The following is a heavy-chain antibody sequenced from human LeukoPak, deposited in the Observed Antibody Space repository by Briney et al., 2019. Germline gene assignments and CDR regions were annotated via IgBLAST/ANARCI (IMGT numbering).Heavy chain of an antibody. CDR1: GFTFSSYW. J-gene: IGHJ4*02. CDR2: INSDGSST. CDR3: AKVRFLEWLLYDY. D-gene: IGHD3-3*01. V-gene: IGHV3-74*01. Sequence: PGGSLRLSCAASGFTFSSYWMHWVRQAPGKGLVWVSRINSDGSSTSYADSVKGRFTISRDNAKNTLYLQMNSLRAEDTAVYYCAKVRFLEWLLYDYWGQGTLVTVSS.